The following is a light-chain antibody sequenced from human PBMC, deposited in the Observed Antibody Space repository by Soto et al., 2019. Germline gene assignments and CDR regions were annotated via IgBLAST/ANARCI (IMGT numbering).Light chain of an antibody. CDR1: HSVGSL. CDR2: GAS. Sequence: EVVMTQSPATLSVSPGERATVSCRASHSVGSLLDWYQQKPGQAPRLLIYGASTRATGIPARFTGSGSGTEFTLTISSLQSEDFAVYYCQQYNNWPITFGPGTRLDIK. J-gene: IGKJ5*01. V-gene: IGKV3-15*01. CDR3: QQYNNWPIT.